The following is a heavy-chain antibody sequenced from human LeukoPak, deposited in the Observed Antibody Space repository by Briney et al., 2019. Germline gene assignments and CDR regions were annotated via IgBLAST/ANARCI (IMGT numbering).Heavy chain of an antibody. J-gene: IGHJ4*02. D-gene: IGHD2-2*01. CDR2: ISSSSSYI. V-gene: IGHV3-21*01. Sequence: GGSLRLSCAASGFTFSSYSMNWVRQAPGKGLEWVSSISSSSSYIYYADSVKGRFTISRDNAKNSLYLQMNSLRAEDAAVYYCARVWGSACSGTSCPLRYWGQGTLVTVSS. CDR3: ARVWGSACSGTSCPLRY. CDR1: GFTFSSYS.